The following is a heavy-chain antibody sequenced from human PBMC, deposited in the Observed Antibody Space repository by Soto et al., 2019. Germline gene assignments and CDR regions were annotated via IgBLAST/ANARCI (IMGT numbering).Heavy chain of an antibody. V-gene: IGHV3-74*01. CDR1: GFTFSTYW. CDR2: IKSDGMST. D-gene: IGHD6-13*01. Sequence: GGSLRLSCAASGFTFSTYWMHWVRQAPGKGLVWVSRIKSDGMSTNYADSVRGRFTISRDNAKNTLYLQMNSLRAEDTAVYYCARVGHAGNGMDVWGQGTTVTVSS. CDR3: ARVGHAGNGMDV. J-gene: IGHJ6*02.